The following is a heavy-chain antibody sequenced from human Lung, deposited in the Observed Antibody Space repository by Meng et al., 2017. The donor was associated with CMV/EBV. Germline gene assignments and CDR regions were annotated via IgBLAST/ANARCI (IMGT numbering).Heavy chain of an antibody. CDR3: VVNLGDFSNYASSFDD. D-gene: IGHD4-11*01. CDR2: INPGGST. J-gene: IGHJ4*02. V-gene: IGHV1-46*01. Sequence: SVXVSXXASGYSFTSYHMHWVRQAPGQGLEWMGMINPGGSTIYAQKFQGRVTMPRDTSTSTVYMELKSLRSEDTAVYYCVVNLGDFSNYASSFDDWGQANXV. CDR1: GYSFTSYH.